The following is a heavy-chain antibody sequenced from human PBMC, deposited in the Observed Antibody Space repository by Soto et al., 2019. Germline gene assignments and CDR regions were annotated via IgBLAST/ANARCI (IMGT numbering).Heavy chain of an antibody. CDR2: IIPIFNAT. CDR1: GGTFSSYA. V-gene: IGHV1-69*01. J-gene: IGHJ6*02. D-gene: IGHD3-3*01. Sequence: QVQLVQSGSSVKKPGSSVKVSCKASGGTFSSYAISWVRQAPGQGLEWMGGIIPIFNATPYAQKFQGRVTITAYESTSTAYMELSSLRSEDTAVYYCAREDFDSEIYYGMDVWGQGTTVTVSS. CDR3: AREDFDSEIYYGMDV.